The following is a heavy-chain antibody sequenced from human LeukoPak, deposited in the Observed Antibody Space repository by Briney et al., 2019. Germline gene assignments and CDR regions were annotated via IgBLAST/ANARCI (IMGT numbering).Heavy chain of an antibody. CDR3: ARDSGTTGEVKFDP. V-gene: IGHV1-18*01. CDR1: GYTFTSYG. D-gene: IGHD3-10*01. Sequence: GASVKVSCKTSGYTFTSYGISWVRQAPGQGLEWMGWISAYNGNTNYAQKVQGRVTMTTDTSTSTAYMELRSLRSDDTAVYYCARDSGTTGEVKFDPWGQGTLVTVSS. CDR2: ISAYNGNT. J-gene: IGHJ5*02.